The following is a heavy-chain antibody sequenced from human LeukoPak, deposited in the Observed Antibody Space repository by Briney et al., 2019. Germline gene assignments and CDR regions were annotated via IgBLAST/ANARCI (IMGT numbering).Heavy chain of an antibody. Sequence: GASVKVSCKASGYTFTNYDINWVRQATGQGLEWMGWMNPNTGNTGYAPKFQGRVTMTRNTAITKAYMELSSLRSEDTAIYYCAEASSYSYYRSCFYSWKFDPWGQGTLVTVSS. CDR2: MNPNTGNT. J-gene: IGHJ5*02. CDR3: AEASSYSYYRSCFYSWKFDP. CDR1: GYTFTNYD. D-gene: IGHD3-10*01. V-gene: IGHV1-8*01.